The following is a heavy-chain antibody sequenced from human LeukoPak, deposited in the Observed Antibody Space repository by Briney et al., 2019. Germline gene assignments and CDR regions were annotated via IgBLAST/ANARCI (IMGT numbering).Heavy chain of an antibody. Sequence: GGSLRLSCAASGFTFSSYAMHWVRQAPGKGLEWVAVISYDGSNKYYADSVKGRFTISRDNSKNTLYLQMNSLRAEDTAVYYCARDTPNCSGGSCYSVWDAFDIWGQGTMVTVSS. CDR2: ISYDGSNK. CDR1: GFTFSSYA. J-gene: IGHJ3*02. V-gene: IGHV3-30*04. CDR3: ARDTPNCSGGSCYSVWDAFDI. D-gene: IGHD2-15*01.